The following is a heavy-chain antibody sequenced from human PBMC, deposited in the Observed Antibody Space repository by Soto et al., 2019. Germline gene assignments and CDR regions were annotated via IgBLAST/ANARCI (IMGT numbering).Heavy chain of an antibody. CDR3: ARVGENWFDP. CDR1: GGSISSGGYY. D-gene: IGHD3-10*01. J-gene: IGHJ5*02. V-gene: IGHV4-31*03. Sequence: PSETLSLTCTVSGGSISSGGYYWSWIRQHPGKGLEWIGYIYYSGSTYYNPSLKSRVTISVDTSKNQFSLKLSSVTAAGTAVYYCARVGENWFDPWGEGTLVTVSS. CDR2: IYYSGST.